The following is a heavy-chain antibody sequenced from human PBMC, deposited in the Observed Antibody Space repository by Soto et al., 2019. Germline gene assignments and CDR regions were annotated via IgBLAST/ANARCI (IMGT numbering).Heavy chain of an antibody. CDR1: GGSFSGYY. D-gene: IGHD4-17*01. CDR2: INHSGST. Sequence: QVQLQQWGAGLLKPSETLSLTCAVYGGSFSGYYWSWIRQPPGKGLEWIGEINHSGSTNYNPSLKSRVTISVDTSKNQFSLKLSSVTAADTAVYYCASRGRLLAFDIWGQGTMVTVSS. V-gene: IGHV4-34*01. CDR3: ASRGRLLAFDI. J-gene: IGHJ3*02.